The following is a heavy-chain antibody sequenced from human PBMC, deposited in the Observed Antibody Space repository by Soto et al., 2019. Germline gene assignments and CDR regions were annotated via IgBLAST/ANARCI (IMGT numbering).Heavy chain of an antibody. J-gene: IGHJ4*02. Sequence: EVQLAESGGGLVKPGGSLRLSCEASGFAFSNFAMNWVRQAPGKGLEWVSSISGGSDFIYYTDSVKGRFTISRDNAKNTLYLQMTGLGGDDTAVYYCARDLLSGANYYAYWGQGTLVTVSS. D-gene: IGHD6-19*01. CDR1: GFAFSNFA. CDR2: ISGGSDFI. V-gene: IGHV3-21*01. CDR3: ARDLLSGANYYAY.